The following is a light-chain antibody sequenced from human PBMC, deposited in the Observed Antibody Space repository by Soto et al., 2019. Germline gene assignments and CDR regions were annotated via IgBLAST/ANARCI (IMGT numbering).Light chain of an antibody. J-gene: IGKJ1*01. CDR1: QSISSTY. CDR2: GAS. V-gene: IGKV3-15*01. Sequence: LSPATVSVYKGDRATLSCRASQSISSTYLTWYHQRPGQAPRLLIYGASTRATGIPARFSGSGSGTDFTLTISSLLHAEDAVYYCRQYTNWLPSTFGQGTKVDIK. CDR3: RQYTNWLPST.